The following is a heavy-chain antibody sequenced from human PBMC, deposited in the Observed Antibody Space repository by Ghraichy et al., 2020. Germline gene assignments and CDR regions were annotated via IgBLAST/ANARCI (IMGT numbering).Heavy chain of an antibody. CDR2: IYYSGST. Sequence: ESLNISCTVSGGSISSSSYYWGWIRQPPGKGLEWIGSIYYSGSTYYNPSLKSRVTISVDTSKNQFSLKLSSVTAADTAVYYCARGVVGYCSSTSCYQYAFDIWGQGTMVTVSS. V-gene: IGHV4-39*01. J-gene: IGHJ3*02. D-gene: IGHD2-2*01. CDR3: ARGVVGYCSSTSCYQYAFDI. CDR1: GGSISSSSYY.